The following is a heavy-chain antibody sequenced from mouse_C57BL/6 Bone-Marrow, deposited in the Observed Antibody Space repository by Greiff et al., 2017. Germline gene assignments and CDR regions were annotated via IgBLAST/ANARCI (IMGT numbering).Heavy chain of an antibody. D-gene: IGHD1-1*01. CDR3: ESPLYYYGSSYYAMDY. V-gene: IGHV1-64*01. Sequence: VQLQQPGAELVKPGASVKLSCKASGYTFTSYWMHWVKQRPGQGLEWIGMIHPNSGSTNYNEKFKSKATLTVDKSSSTAYMQLSSLTSKDSEVYYCESPLYYYGSSYYAMDYWGQGTSVTVSS. CDR1: GYTFTSYW. CDR2: IHPNSGST. J-gene: IGHJ4*01.